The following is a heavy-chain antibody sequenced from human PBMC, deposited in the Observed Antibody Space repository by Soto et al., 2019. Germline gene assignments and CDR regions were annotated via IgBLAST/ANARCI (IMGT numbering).Heavy chain of an antibody. J-gene: IGHJ6*02. CDR2: IFYSGTT. D-gene: IGHD4-4*01. CDR1: CASISSGVHY. Sequence: SETLSLTCTVSCASISSGVHYWTWIRQHPGRGLEWIGYIFYSGTTYYNPSLKSRVTISVDTAKNHFSLRLNSVSAADTAVYYCARAVTYDYYGMDVWGQGTTVTVSS. CDR3: ARAVTYDYYGMDV. V-gene: IGHV4-31*03.